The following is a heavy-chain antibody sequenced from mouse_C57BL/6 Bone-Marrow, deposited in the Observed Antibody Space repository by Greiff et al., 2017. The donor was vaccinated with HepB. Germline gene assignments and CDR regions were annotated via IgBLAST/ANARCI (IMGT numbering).Heavy chain of an antibody. J-gene: IGHJ3*01. CDR2: FYPGSGSI. D-gene: IGHD1-1*01. CDR1: GYTFTEYT. V-gene: IGHV1-62-2*01. CDR3: ARHEAYYYGSSPWFAY. Sequence: VKLVESGAELVKPGASVKLSCKASGYTFTEYTIHWVKQRSGQGLEWIGWFYPGSGSIKYNEKFKDKATLTADKSSSTVYMELSRLTSEDSAVYFCARHEAYYYGSSPWFAYWGQGTLVTVSA.